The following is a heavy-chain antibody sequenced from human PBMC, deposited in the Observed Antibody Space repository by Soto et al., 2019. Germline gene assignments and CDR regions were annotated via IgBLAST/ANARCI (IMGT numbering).Heavy chain of an antibody. D-gene: IGHD7-27*01. CDR1: GGSISTLNYW. CDR3: ARGPSGDKVAS. V-gene: IGHV4-30-4*01. J-gene: IGHJ4*02. CDR2: IYNGGST. Sequence: QVQLQESGPGLVKPSQTLSLTCTVSGGSISTLNYWWSWIRQSPDMAREWIGHIYNGGSTYNNPSLERRVTMSVYTSKNQLSLTLSSVSAADPAVYYCARGPSGDKVASWGQGALVTVSS.